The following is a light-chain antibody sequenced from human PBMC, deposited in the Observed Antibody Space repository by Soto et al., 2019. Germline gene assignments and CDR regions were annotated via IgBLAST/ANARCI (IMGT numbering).Light chain of an antibody. V-gene: IGLV2-14*01. J-gene: IGLJ2*01. CDR2: EVS. Sequence: QSVLTQPASVSGSPGQSITISCTGTSSDVGGYNYVSWYQQHPGKAPKLMIYEVSNRPSGVSNRFSGSKSANTASLTISGLQAEDEADYYCSSYTSSSTHVVFGGGTKLIVL. CDR3: SSYTSSSTHVV. CDR1: SSDVGGYNY.